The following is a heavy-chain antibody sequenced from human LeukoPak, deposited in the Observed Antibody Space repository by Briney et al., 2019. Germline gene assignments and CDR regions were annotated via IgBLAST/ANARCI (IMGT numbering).Heavy chain of an antibody. CDR3: ARGNWNYPFDY. CDR2: ISGFNT. CDR1: GFAFSNYA. Sequence: PGGSLRLSCTTSGFAFSNYAMNWVRQAPGKGPEWVSGISGFNTYYADSVKGRFTISRDNSKNTLYLQMNSLRAEDTAVYYCARGNWNYPFDYWGQGTLVTVSS. V-gene: IGHV3-23*01. D-gene: IGHD1-7*01. J-gene: IGHJ4*02.